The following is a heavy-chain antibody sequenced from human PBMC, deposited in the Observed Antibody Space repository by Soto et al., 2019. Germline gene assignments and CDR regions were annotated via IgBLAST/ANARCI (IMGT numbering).Heavy chain of an antibody. J-gene: IGHJ6*03. V-gene: IGHV3-23*01. CDR1: GFTFRMYG. CDR3: ARRYYDFDYYYYFMDI. Sequence: GSLRLSCVASGFTFRMYGMSWVRQAPGKGLEWVSGISGTGDSTFYTDSVKGRFSISRDNSKNTLYMQLNSLRAEDTAVYYCARRYYDFDYYYYFMDIWGKGTTVTVSS. CDR2: ISGTGDST. D-gene: IGHD3-3*01.